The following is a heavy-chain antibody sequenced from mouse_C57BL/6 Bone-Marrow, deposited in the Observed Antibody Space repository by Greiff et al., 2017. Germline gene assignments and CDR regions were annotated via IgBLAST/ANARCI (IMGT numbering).Heavy chain of an antibody. Sequence: VQLQQPGAELVKPGASVKMSCKASGYTFTSYWITWVKQRPGQGLEWIGDIYPTSGRTNYNEKFKSKAILTVDNSANTAYMQLSSLTSEDSAVFYCARSGSLGRSFDYWGQGTTLTVSS. CDR1: GYTFTSYW. CDR3: ARSGSLGRSFDY. D-gene: IGHD4-1*01. V-gene: IGHV1-55*01. J-gene: IGHJ2*01. CDR2: IYPTSGRT.